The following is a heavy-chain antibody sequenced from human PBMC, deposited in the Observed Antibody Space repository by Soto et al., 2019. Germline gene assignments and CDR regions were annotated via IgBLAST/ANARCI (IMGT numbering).Heavy chain of an antibody. D-gene: IGHD1-7*01. CDR3: ARVAFITGTTSRRKYYYYDMDV. J-gene: IGHJ6*03. CDR2: IYYSGST. V-gene: IGHV4-39*07. CDR1: GGSSSSLSYY. Sequence: SETLSLTWTVSGGSSSSLSYYWSWIRKHPGKGLEWIGNIYYSGSTYYNPSLKSRVTISVDTSKNQFSLKLSSVTAADTAVYYCARVAFITGTTSRRKYYYYDMDVWGKGTTVTVSS.